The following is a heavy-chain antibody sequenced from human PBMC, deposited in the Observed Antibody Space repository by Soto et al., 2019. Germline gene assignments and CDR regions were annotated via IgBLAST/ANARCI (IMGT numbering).Heavy chain of an antibody. V-gene: IGHV3-21*01. CDR1: GFTFSSYS. CDR3: ASSGSSSSWYLLYY. D-gene: IGHD6-13*01. Sequence: GGSLRLSCAASGFTFSSYSMNWVRQAPGKGLEWVSSISSSSSYIYYADSVKGRFTISRDNAKNSLYLQMNSLRAEDTAVYYCASSGSSSSWYLLYYWGQGTLVTVSS. J-gene: IGHJ4*02. CDR2: ISSSSSYI.